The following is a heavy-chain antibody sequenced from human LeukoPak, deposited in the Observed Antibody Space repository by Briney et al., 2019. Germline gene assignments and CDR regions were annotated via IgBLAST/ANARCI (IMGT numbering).Heavy chain of an antibody. D-gene: IGHD1-1*01. Sequence: VASVKVSCKASGYTFTVYYMHWVRQAPGQGLEWMGRINPNSGGTNYAQKFQGRVTMTRDTSISTAYMELSRLRSDDTAVYYCARVRQPGNWFDPWGQGTLVTVSS. CDR2: INPNSGGT. J-gene: IGHJ5*02. V-gene: IGHV1-2*06. CDR3: ARVRQPGNWFDP. CDR1: GYTFTVYY.